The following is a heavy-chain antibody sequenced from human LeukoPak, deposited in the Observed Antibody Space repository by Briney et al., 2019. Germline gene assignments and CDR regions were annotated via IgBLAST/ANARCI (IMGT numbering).Heavy chain of an antibody. CDR2: VYYSGST. D-gene: IGHD1-26*01. V-gene: IGHV4-59*01. J-gene: IGHJ5*02. Sequence: SETLSLTCSVSGDSISEYYWAWIRQTPGKGLEWIGEVYYSGSTHYNPSLKSRVTISVDTSKNQFSLKLSSVTAADTAVYYCARESIGSYSNWFDRWGQGTLVTVSS. CDR1: GDSISEYY. CDR3: ARESIGSYSNWFDR.